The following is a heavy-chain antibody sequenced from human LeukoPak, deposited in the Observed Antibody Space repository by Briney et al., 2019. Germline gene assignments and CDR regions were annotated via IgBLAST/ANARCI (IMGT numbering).Heavy chain of an antibody. CDR3: ASRRYYFDN. V-gene: IGHV3-21*01. Sequence: GGSLRLSCAASGFTFSTYTMNWVRQTPGKGLEWVSSIGSSTSNYIYYADSVKGRFTISRDNAKNSLYLQMNILRDEDTAVYYCASRRYYFDNWGQGTLVTVSS. J-gene: IGHJ4*02. CDR2: IGSSTSNYI. CDR1: GFTFSTYT.